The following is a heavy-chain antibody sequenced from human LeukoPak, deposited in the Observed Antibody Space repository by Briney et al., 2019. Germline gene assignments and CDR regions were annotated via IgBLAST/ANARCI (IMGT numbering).Heavy chain of an antibody. D-gene: IGHD5-18*01. J-gene: IGHJ4*02. CDR1: GYSISSGYY. CDR3: ARGGYSYGYDY. Sequence: SETLSLTCTVSGYSISSGYYWGWIRQPPGKGLEWIGSIYHSGSTYYNPSLKSRVTISVDTSKNQFSLKLSSVTAADTAVYYCARGGYSYGYDYWGQGTLVTVSS. CDR2: IYHSGST. V-gene: IGHV4-38-2*02.